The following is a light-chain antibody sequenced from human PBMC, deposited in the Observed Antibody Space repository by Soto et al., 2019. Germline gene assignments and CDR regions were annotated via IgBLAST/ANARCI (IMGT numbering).Light chain of an antibody. CDR1: HSLLYSDGDNY. CDR2: LAS. Sequence: DVVVTQSPNSLPVTPGEPASISCRSSHSLLYSDGDNYLDWYLRKPGQSPQLLIYLASNRASGVPARFSGSGSGTYFTLKISRVEAEDVGLYYCMHALQPPNTFCQGALLEI. V-gene: IGKV2-28*01. J-gene: IGKJ5*01. CDR3: MHALQPPNT.